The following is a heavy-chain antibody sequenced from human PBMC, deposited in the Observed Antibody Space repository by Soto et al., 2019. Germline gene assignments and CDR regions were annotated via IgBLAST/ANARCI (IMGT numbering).Heavy chain of an antibody. CDR3: ATGETCSSTSCRAEFDY. Sequence: ASVNVSCKVSGYTLTELSMHWVRQAPGKGLEWMGGFDPEDGETIYAQKFQGRVTMTEDTSTDTAYMELSSLRSEDTAVYYCATGETCSSTSCRAEFDYWGQGTMVTVSS. CDR2: FDPEDGET. J-gene: IGHJ4*02. D-gene: IGHD2-2*01. V-gene: IGHV1-24*01. CDR1: GYTLTELS.